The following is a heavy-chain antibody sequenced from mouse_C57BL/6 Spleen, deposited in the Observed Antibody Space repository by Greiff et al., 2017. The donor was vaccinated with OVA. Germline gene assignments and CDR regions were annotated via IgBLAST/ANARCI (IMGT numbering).Heavy chain of an antibody. CDR2: IYPGDGDP. J-gene: IGHJ3*01. Sequence: QVQLQQSGPELVKPGASVKISCKASGYAFSSSWMNWVKQRPGKGLEWIGRIYPGDGDPNYNGKFKGKATLTADKSSSTAYMQLTSLTSEDSAVYFCARDWGFAYWGQGTLVTVSA. V-gene: IGHV1-82*01. D-gene: IGHD4-1*01. CDR1: GYAFSSSW. CDR3: ARDWGFAY.